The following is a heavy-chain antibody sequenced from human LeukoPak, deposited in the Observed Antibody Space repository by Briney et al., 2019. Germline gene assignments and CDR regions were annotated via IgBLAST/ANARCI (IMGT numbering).Heavy chain of an antibody. D-gene: IGHD3-10*01. CDR3: ARYRNMVRGVISHWFDP. J-gene: IGHJ5*02. Sequence: ASVTVSCKASGYTFTSYGISWVRQAPGQGLEWMGWISAYNGNTNYAQKLQGRVTMTTDTSTSTAHMELRSLRSDDTAVYYCARYRNMVRGVISHWFDPWGQGTLVTVSS. CDR1: GYTFTSYG. CDR2: ISAYNGNT. V-gene: IGHV1-18*01.